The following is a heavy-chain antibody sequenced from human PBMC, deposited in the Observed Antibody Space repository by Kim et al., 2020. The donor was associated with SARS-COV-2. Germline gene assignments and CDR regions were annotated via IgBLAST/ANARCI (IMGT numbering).Heavy chain of an antibody. V-gene: IGHV3-9*01. D-gene: IGHD6-13*01. CDR2: ISWNSGSI. CDR1: GFTFDDYA. CDR3: VKGTGYDYYYYMDV. J-gene: IGHJ6*03. Sequence: GGSLRLSCAASGFTFDDYAMHWVRQAPGKGLEWVSGISWNSGSIGYADSVKGRFTISRDNAKNSLYLQMNSLRAEDTALYYCVKGTGYDYYYYMDVWGKG.